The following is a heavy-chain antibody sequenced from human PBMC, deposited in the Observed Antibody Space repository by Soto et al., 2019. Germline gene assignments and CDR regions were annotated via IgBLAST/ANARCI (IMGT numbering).Heavy chain of an antibody. CDR1: GFTFSSYW. D-gene: IGHD6-13*01. Sequence: GGSLRLSCAASGFTFSSYWMSWVRQAPGKGLEWVANIKQDGSEKYYVDSVKGRFTISRDNAKNSLYLQMNSLRAEDTAVYYCARECWGQQPPPYGMDVWGQGTTVTVSS. CDR3: ARECWGQQPPPYGMDV. J-gene: IGHJ6*02. V-gene: IGHV3-7*01. CDR2: IKQDGSEK.